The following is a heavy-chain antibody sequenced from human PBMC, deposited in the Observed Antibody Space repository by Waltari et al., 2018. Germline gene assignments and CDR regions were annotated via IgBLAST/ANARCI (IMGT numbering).Heavy chain of an antibody. CDR3: ARDTSPLYYDSAGLDAFDS. V-gene: IGHV1-2*02. Sequence: QVQLVQSGTEVKKPGASVKVSCEASGYTFPAFYMPWVRQTPGHGLEWMGWINPNSGDTKFAEKFQGRVTMTRDTSISTAYIELSRLQSDDTAVYYCARDTSPLYYDSAGLDAFDSWGQGTLVTVSS. CDR2: INPNSGDT. D-gene: IGHD3-22*01. CDR1: GYTFPAFY. J-gene: IGHJ3*02.